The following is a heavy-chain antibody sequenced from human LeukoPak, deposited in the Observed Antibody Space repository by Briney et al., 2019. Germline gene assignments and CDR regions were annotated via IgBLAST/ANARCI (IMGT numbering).Heavy chain of an antibody. V-gene: IGHV1-8*03. CDR3: AGSAYGSGSYYFDY. D-gene: IGHD3-10*01. J-gene: IGHJ4*02. CDR1: GYTFTSYD. Sequence: ASVKVSCKASGYTFTSYDINWVRQATGQGLEWMGWMNPNSGNTGYAQKFRGRVTITRNTSISTAYMELSSLRSEDTAVYYCAGSAYGSGSYYFDYWGQGTLVTVSS. CDR2: MNPNSGNT.